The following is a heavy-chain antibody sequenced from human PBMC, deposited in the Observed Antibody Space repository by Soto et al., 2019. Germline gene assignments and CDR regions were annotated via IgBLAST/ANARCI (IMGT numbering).Heavy chain of an antibody. CDR3: ARDRPTSSIRARDYYYAMHV. CDR1: GYTFTTYG. J-gene: IGHJ6*02. V-gene: IGHV1-18*01. CDR2: ISSYNGNT. Sequence: ASVKFSCKASGYTFTTYGISWVRHAPGQGLEWMGWISSYNGNTNYAQKLQGRVTMTTDTSTTTAYMELRSLRSDATAVYYCARDRPTSSIRARDYYYAMHVSGPTTTLSVS. D-gene: IGHD6-6*01.